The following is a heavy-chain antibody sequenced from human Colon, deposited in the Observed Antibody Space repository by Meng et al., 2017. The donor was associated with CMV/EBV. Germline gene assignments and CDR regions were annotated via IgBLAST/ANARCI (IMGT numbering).Heavy chain of an antibody. CDR2: IYSGGGI. CDR1: KY. Sequence: KYMSWVRQAPGKGLEWVSVIYSGGGIYYADFVKGRFTISRDNSKNTLYLQMNSLRADDTAVYYCARDRHCSGGNCYSGSKSGAFDIWGQGTMVTVSS. V-gene: IGHV3-53*01. CDR3: ARDRHCSGGNCYSGSKSGAFDI. D-gene: IGHD2-15*01. J-gene: IGHJ3*02.